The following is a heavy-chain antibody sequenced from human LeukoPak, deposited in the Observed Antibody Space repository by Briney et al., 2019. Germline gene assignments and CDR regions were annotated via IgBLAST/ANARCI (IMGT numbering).Heavy chain of an antibody. CDR1: GGSFSGYY. J-gene: IGHJ4*02. D-gene: IGHD3-16*02. CDR3: AREHVWGSYRKSPFFDY. Sequence: SETLSLTCAVYGGSFSGYYWSWIRQPPGKGLEWIGEINHSGSTNYNPSLKSRVTISVDTSKNQFSLKPSSVTAADTAVYYCAREHVWGSYRKSPFFDYWGQGTLVTVSS. V-gene: IGHV4-34*01. CDR2: INHSGST.